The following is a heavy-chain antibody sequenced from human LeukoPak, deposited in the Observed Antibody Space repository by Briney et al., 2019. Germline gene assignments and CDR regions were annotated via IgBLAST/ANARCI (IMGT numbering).Heavy chain of an antibody. CDR2: VSAYNGNT. Sequence: ASVKVSCKASGYTFTSYGISWVRQAPGQGLEWMGWVSAYNGNTNYAQKLQGRATMTTDTSTSTAYMELRSLRSDDTAVYYCASSTPYCSSTSCYTADFDYWGQGTLVTVSS. V-gene: IGHV1-18*01. D-gene: IGHD2-2*02. CDR1: GYTFTSYG. CDR3: ASSTPYCSSTSCYTADFDY. J-gene: IGHJ4*02.